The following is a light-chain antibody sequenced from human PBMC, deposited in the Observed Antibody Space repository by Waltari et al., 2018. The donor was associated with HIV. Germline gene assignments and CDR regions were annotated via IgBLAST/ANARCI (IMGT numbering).Light chain of an antibody. CDR1: SSDVGGYNY. CDR3: SSYTSSKTRV. J-gene: IGLJ2*01. Sequence: QSALTQPASVSGSPGQSITISCTGTSSDVGGYNYVSWYQQHPGKAPKLMIYEVSNRPSGVSKRVSGSKSGNTASLTISGLQAEDEADYYCSSYTSSKTRVFGGGTKLTVL. CDR2: EVS. V-gene: IGLV2-14*01.